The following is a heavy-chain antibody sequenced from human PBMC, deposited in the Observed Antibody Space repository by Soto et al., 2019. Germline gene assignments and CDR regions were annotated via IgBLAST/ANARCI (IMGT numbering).Heavy chain of an antibody. D-gene: IGHD3-10*01. CDR3: ARGITMVRGVNTYYYYYGMDV. CDR2: INPNSGGT. CDR1: GYTFTGYY. V-gene: IGHV1-2*04. J-gene: IGHJ6*02. Sequence: SVKVSCKASGYTFTGYYMHWVRQAPGQGLEWMGWINPNSGGTNYAQKFQGWVTMTRDTSISTAYMELSRLRSDDTAVYYCARGITMVRGVNTYYYYYGMDVWGQGTTVTVSS.